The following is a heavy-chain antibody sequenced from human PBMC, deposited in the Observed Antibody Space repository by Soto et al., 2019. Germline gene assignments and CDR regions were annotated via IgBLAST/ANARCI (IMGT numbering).Heavy chain of an antibody. CDR3: AVSMDDYGDYYYDY. J-gene: IGHJ4*02. CDR1: GFTFTSSA. CDR2: IVVGSGNT. D-gene: IGHD4-17*01. V-gene: IGHV1-58*02. Sequence: GASVKVSCKASGFTFTSSAMQWVRQARGQRLERIGWIVVGSGNTNYAQKFQERVTITRDMSTSTAYMELSSLRSEDTAVYYCAVSMDDYGDYYYDYWGQGTLVTVSS.